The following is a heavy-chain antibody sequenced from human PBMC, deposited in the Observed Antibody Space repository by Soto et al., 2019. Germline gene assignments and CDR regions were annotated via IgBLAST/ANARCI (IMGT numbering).Heavy chain of an antibody. Sequence: EASVKVSCKASGYTFTGYYMHWVRQAPGQGLEWMGWINPNSGGTNYAQKFQGWVTMTRDTSISTAYMELSRLRSDDTAVYYCAREGPDHDILTGYASDYYYYGMDVWGQGTTVTVSS. CDR3: AREGPDHDILTGYASDYYYYGMDV. D-gene: IGHD3-9*01. CDR2: INPNSGGT. V-gene: IGHV1-2*04. CDR1: GYTFTGYY. J-gene: IGHJ6*02.